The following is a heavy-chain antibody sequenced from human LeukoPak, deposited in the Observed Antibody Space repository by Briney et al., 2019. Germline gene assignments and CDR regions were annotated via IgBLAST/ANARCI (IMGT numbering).Heavy chain of an antibody. CDR3: ATRPRRYGSGSPGRYYYMDV. CDR1: GGSFSGYY. D-gene: IGHD3-10*01. V-gene: IGHV4-34*01. CDR2: INHSGST. J-gene: IGHJ6*03. Sequence: SETLSLTCAVYGGSFSGYYWSWNRQPPGKGLEWIGEINHSGSTNYNPSLKSRVTISVDTSKNQFSLKLSSVTAADAAVYYCATRPRRYGSGSPGRYYYMDVWGKGTTVTISS.